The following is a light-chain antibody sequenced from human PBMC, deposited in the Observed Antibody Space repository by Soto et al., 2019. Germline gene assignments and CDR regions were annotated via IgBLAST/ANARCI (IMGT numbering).Light chain of an antibody. V-gene: IGLV2-8*01. J-gene: IGLJ2*01. CDR3: SSYGGSNNLL. CDR1: SNDVGAYNF. CDR2: EVN. Sequence: QSALTQPPSASGSPGQSVTISCTGTSNDVGAYNFISWYQQHPGKAPKLMIYEVNKRPSGVPDRFSGSKSGNTASLTVSGPQAEDEADYYCSSYGGSNNLLFGGGTKLTVL.